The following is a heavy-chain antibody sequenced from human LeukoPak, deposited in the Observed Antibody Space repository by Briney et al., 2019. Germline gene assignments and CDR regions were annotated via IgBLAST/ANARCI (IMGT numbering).Heavy chain of an antibody. J-gene: IGHJ5*02. Sequence: SETLSLTCTVSGGSISSSSYYWGWIRQPPGKGLEWIGSIYHIGSTYYSPSLKSRVSLSVDTSKNQFSLKLSSVTAADTAVYYCARSASGGYYTNWFDPWGQGTLVTVSS. CDR1: GGSISSSSYY. CDR2: IYHIGST. CDR3: ARSASGGYYTNWFDP. V-gene: IGHV4-39*07. D-gene: IGHD3-22*01.